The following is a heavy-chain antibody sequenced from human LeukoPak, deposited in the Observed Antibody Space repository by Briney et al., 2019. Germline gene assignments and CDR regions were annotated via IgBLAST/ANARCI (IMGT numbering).Heavy chain of an antibody. J-gene: IGHJ6*02. CDR1: GFTFSSYS. D-gene: IGHD5-12*01. Sequence: GGSLRLFCAASGFTFSSYSMNWVRQAPGKGLEWVSSISSSSSYIYYADSVKGRFTISRDNAKNSLYLQMNSLRAEDTAVYYCARGPGYSGYDYVSTRYYYGMDVWGQGTTVTVSS. CDR2: ISSSSSYI. CDR3: ARGPGYSGYDYVSTRYYYGMDV. V-gene: IGHV3-21*01.